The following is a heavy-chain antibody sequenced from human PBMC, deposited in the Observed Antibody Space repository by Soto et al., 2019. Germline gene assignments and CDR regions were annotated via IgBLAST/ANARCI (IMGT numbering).Heavy chain of an antibody. J-gene: IGHJ6*02. V-gene: IGHV5-51*01. CDR1: GYSFTSYW. CDR3: AGLTAPPISDYYYYGMDV. CDR2: IYPGDSDT. Sequence: PGESLKISCKGSGYSFTSYWIGWVRQMPGKGLEWMGIIYPGDSDTRYSPSFQGQVTISADKSISTAYLQWSSLKASDTAMYYCAGLTAPPISDYYYYGMDVWGQGTTVTV. D-gene: IGHD5-18*01.